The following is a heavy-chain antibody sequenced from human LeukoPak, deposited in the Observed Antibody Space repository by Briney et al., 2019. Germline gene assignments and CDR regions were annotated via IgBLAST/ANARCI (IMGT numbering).Heavy chain of an antibody. CDR2: IYYSGST. CDR1: GGSISIGDYY. CDR3: AAAPRVITFGGVIVDNWYFDL. D-gene: IGHD3-16*02. Sequence: KTSETLYLTCTVSGGSISIGDYYGSWIRQPPGKGLEWIGYIYYSGSTYYNPSLKSRVTISVDTSKNQLSLKLSPVTAADTAVYYCAAAPRVITFGGVIVDNWYFDLWGRGTLVTVSS. V-gene: IGHV4-30-4*01. J-gene: IGHJ2*01.